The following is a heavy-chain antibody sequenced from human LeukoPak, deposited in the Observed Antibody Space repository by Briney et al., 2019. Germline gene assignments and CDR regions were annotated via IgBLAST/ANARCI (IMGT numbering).Heavy chain of an antibody. J-gene: IGHJ4*02. CDR2: ISSSGSTI. CDR3: ARDPRDTAMVREGY. CDR1: GFTFSDYY. Sequence: PGGSLRLSCAASGFTFSDYYMSWIRQAPGKGLEWVSYISSSGSTIYYADSVKGRFTISRDNAKNSLYLQMNSLRAEDTAVYYCARDPRDTAMVREGYWGQGTLVTVSS. V-gene: IGHV3-11*04. D-gene: IGHD5-18*01.